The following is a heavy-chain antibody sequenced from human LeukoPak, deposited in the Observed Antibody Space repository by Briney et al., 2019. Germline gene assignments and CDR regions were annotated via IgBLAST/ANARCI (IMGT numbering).Heavy chain of an antibody. CDR3: GREGASRTIDY. CDR2: IWYDGSNR. J-gene: IGHJ4*02. Sequence: GGSLRLSCAASGFKFSSYGMHWVRQAPGKGLEWVTVIWYDGSNRYYADSVKGRFTISRDSSKNTVYLQMDRVRADDTAVYYCGREGASRTIDYWGQGTLVTVPS. V-gene: IGHV3-33*01. D-gene: IGHD1/OR15-1a*01. CDR1: GFKFSSYG.